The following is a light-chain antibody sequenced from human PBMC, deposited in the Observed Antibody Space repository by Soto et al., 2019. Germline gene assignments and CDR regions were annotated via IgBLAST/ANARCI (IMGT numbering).Light chain of an antibody. CDR2: KDN. CDR3: QSADITTTYRV. J-gene: IGLJ3*02. CDR1: ALSKQY. Sequence: SYELTQPPSVSVSPGQTARITCSGDALSKQYACWYQQKPGQAPKLVTYKDNERPSGIPERFSGSSSGTTVTLTISGVQAEDEADSYCQSADITTTYRVFGGGTKLTVL. V-gene: IGLV3-25*03.